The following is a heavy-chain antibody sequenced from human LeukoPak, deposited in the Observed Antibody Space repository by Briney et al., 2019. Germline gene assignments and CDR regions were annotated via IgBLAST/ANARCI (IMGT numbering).Heavy chain of an antibody. CDR1: GGSISSGGYS. Sequence: SETLSLTCAVSGGSISSGGYSWSWIRQPPGKGLEWIGYIYRSGSTYYNPSLKSRVTISVDRSKNQFSLKLSSVTAADTAVYYCAREGSSGYYYLAYWGQGTLVTVSS. V-gene: IGHV4-30-2*01. D-gene: IGHD3-22*01. CDR2: IYRSGST. CDR3: AREGSSGYYYLAY. J-gene: IGHJ4*02.